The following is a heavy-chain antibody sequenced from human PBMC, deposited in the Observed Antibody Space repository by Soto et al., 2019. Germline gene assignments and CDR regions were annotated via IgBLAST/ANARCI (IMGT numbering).Heavy chain of an antibody. CDR1: GFTFSSYA. J-gene: IGHJ6*02. Sequence: QVQLVESGGGVVQPGRSLRLSCAASGFTFSSYAMHWVRQAPGKGLEWVAVISYDGSNKYYADSVKGRFTISRDNSNNTLYLQMNSLRAEDTAVYYCARGCDSYYYYGMDVWGQGTTVTVSS. V-gene: IGHV3-30-3*01. CDR2: ISYDGSNK. CDR3: ARGCDSYYYYGMDV.